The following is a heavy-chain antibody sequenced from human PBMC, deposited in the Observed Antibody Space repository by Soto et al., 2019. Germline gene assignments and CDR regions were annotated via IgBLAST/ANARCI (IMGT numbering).Heavy chain of an antibody. J-gene: IGHJ3*02. V-gene: IGHV3-74*01. Sequence: EVQLVESGGGLFQPGGSLRLSCAASGFTFSSYWMHWVRQAPGKGLVWVSRIASGASITSNADSVKGRFTISRDNAKNNLYLQMNSLRAEDTAVYYFTRSGVAAYEDTGDAFDMWGQGTMVVVSS. D-gene: IGHD2-15*01. CDR2: IASGASIT. CDR1: GFTFSSYW. CDR3: TRSGVAAYEDTGDAFDM.